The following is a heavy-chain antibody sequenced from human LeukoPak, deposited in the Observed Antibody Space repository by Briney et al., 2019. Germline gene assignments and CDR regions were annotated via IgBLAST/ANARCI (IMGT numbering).Heavy chain of an antibody. CDR3: ARGWLSETTVVTPYNY. D-gene: IGHD4-23*01. V-gene: IGHV4-39*01. Sequence: SETLSLTCTVSGGSISSSYYYWGWIRQPPGKGLEWIGSIYYSGSTYYNPSLKSRVTISVDTSKNQFSLKLRSVTAADTAVYYCARGWLSETTVVTPYNYWGQGTLVTVSS. CDR2: IYYSGST. CDR1: GGSISSSYYY. J-gene: IGHJ4*02.